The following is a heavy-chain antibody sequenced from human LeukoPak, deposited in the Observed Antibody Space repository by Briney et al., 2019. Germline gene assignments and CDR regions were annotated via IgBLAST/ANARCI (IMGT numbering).Heavy chain of an antibody. CDR3: ARGSRYSSGYDYIDH. Sequence: SETLSLTCTVSGGSISSGSDYCSWIRQTAGKGLEWIGRSYSSGSTNDNPSLKSRVSISVDTSKNQFSLRLSSVTAADTAVYYCARGSRYSSGYDYIDHWGQGTLVTVSS. CDR1: GGSISSGSDY. D-gene: IGHD3-22*01. J-gene: IGHJ4*02. V-gene: IGHV4-61*02. CDR2: SYSSGST.